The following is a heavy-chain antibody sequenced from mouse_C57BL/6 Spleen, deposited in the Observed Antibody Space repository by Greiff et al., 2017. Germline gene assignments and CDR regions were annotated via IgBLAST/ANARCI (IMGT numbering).Heavy chain of an antibody. V-gene: IGHV1-18*01. CDR3: ARDGDGYFFAY. J-gene: IGHJ3*01. CDR2: INPNNGGT. D-gene: IGHD2-3*01. Sequence: VQLQQPGAELVMPGASVKLSCKASGYTFTDYNMDWVKQSHGKSLEWIGDINPNNGGTIYNQKFKGKATLTVDKSSSTAYMELRSLTSEDTAVYYCARDGDGYFFAYWGQGTLVTVAA. CDR1: GYTFTDYN.